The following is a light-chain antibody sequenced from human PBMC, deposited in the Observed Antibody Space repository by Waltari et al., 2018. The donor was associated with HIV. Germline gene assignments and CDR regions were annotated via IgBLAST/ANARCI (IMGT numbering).Light chain of an antibody. CDR1: PSVLYSSNNKNY. J-gene: IGKJ2*01. CDR3: QQYYSTPRT. V-gene: IGKV4-1*01. CDR2: WAS. Sequence: DIVMTQSPDSLAVSLGERATINCKSSPSVLYSSNNKNYLAWYQQKPGQPPKLLIYWASTRECGVPDRFSGSGSGTDFTLTISSLKAEDVAVYYCQQYYSTPRTFGQGTKLEIK.